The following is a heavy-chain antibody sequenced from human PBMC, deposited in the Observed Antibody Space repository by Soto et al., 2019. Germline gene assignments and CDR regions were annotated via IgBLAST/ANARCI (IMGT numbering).Heavy chain of an antibody. CDR1: GFTFSSYA. Sequence: DVQLLESGGGLVQPEGSLRLSCAASGFTFSSYAMGWVRQGPGKGLEWVAVVSIGGSTHYADSVRGRFTISRDNSKNTLSLQMNSLTAEDTAVYFCAKRSSAGGHFDYWGQGALVTVSS. CDR2: VSIGGST. V-gene: IGHV3-23*01. D-gene: IGHD3-22*01. CDR3: AKRSSAGGHFDY. J-gene: IGHJ4*02.